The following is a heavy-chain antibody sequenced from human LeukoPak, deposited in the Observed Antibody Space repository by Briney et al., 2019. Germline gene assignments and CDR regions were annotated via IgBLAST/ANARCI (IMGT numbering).Heavy chain of an antibody. CDR3: ARWGGEITIFGVVIRVENWFDP. J-gene: IGHJ5*02. Sequence: SETLSLTCAVSGYSIGSGYYWGWIRQPPGKGLEWIGSIYHSGSTYYNPSLKRRVTISVDTSKNQFSLKLSSVTAADTAVYYCARWGGEITIFGVVIRVENWFDPWGQGTLVTVSS. V-gene: IGHV4-38-2*01. CDR2: IYHSGST. D-gene: IGHD3-3*01. CDR1: GYSIGSGYY.